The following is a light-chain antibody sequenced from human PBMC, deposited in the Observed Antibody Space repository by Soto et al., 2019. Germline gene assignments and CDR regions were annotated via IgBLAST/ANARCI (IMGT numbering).Light chain of an antibody. CDR2: DAS. CDR1: QSIGNS. Sequence: IVLTQSPTTMSLTPGDRATLSCRASQSIGNSLAWYQQKRGQPPRLLIYDASSRATGIPARFSGSGSGTDFTLTISSLEPEDFAVYFCQQGTFGQGTKVDIK. V-gene: IGKV3-11*01. CDR3: QQGT. J-gene: IGKJ1*01.